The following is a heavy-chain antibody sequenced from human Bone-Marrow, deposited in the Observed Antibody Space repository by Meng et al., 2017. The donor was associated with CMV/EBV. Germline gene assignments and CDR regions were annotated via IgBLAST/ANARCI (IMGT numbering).Heavy chain of an antibody. D-gene: IGHD7-27*01. J-gene: IGHJ5*02. CDR2: IIPIFGTA. V-gene: IGHV1-69*05. Sequence: CKASGGTFSSYAVSWVRQAPGQGLEWMGGIIPIFGTANYAQKFQGRVTITTDESTSTAYMELSSLRSEDTAVYYCARGGDRSRWFDPWGQGTLVTVSS. CDR3: ARGGDRSRWFDP. CDR1: GGTFSSYA.